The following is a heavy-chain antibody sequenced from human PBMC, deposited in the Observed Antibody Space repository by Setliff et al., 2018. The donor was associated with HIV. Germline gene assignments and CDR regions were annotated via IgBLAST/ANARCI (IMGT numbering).Heavy chain of an antibody. CDR2: IYSSGST. J-gene: IGHJ1*01. Sequence: SETLSLTCAVYGGSFSGYYWGWIRQPPGKGLEWIGSIYSSGSTYYNPSLKSRVTISVDTSKKQFSLRLSSVTAADTAVYYCAKDGRHDRNRWYVTHQYFKYWGQGTLVTVSS. CDR3: AKDGRHDRNRWYVTHQYFKY. V-gene: IGHV4-34*01. CDR1: GGSFSGYY. D-gene: IGHD2-15*01.